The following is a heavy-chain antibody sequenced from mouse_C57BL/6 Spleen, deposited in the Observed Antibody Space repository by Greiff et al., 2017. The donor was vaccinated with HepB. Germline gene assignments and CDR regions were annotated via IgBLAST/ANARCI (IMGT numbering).Heavy chain of an antibody. CDR1: GYAFSSSW. Sequence: VKLMESGPELVKPGASVKISCKASGYAFSSSWMNWVKQRPGKGLEWIGRIYPGDGDTNYNGKLKGKATLTADKSSSTAYMQLSSLTSEDSAVYFCATPITTVVEGFAYWGQGTLVTVSA. CDR3: ATPITTVVEGFAY. D-gene: IGHD1-1*01. J-gene: IGHJ3*01. CDR2: IYPGDGDT. V-gene: IGHV1-82*01.